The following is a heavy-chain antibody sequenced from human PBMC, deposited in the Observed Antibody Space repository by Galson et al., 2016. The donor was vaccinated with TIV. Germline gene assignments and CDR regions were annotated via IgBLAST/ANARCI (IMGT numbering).Heavy chain of an antibody. CDR1: GFTFGDFY. J-gene: IGHJ4*02. CDR3: ARDCSSSNCYTDPIYFDS. CDR2: IGASGRIS. V-gene: IGHV3-11*01. Sequence: SLRLSCAASGFTFGDFYMSWVRQAPEKGLEWISYIGASGRISYYADSVKGRFTISRDNAKNSLYLQMNGLRVEDTAVYYCARDCSSSNCYTDPIYFDSWGQGVLVTVSS. D-gene: IGHD2-2*01.